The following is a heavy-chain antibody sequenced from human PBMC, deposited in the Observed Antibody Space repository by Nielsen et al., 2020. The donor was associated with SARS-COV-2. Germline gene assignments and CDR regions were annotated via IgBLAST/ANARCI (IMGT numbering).Heavy chain of an antibody. CDR2: IYTSGST. V-gene: IGHV4-4*07. CDR3: ARVPQWYFDL. Sequence: SETLSLTCSVSGGSISTYYWSWIRQPAGKGLEWIGRIYTSGSTNYNPSLKSRVTMSVDTSKNQFSLNLRSVTAADTAVYYCARVPQWYFDLWGRGTLVTVSS. CDR1: GGSISTYY. J-gene: IGHJ2*01.